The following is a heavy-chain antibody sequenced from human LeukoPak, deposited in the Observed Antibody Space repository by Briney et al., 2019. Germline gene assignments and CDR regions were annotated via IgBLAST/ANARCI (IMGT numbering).Heavy chain of an antibody. CDR2: ISSSSSYI. V-gene: IGHV3-21*01. CDR3: ARGGRDGYKTPPFDY. CDR1: GFTFSSYS. Sequence: GGSLRLSCAASGFTFSSYSMNWVRQAPGKGLEWVSSISSSSSYIYYADSVEGRFTISRDNAKNSLYLQMNSLRAEDTAVYYCARGGRDGYKTPPFDYWGQGTLVTVSS. D-gene: IGHD5-24*01. J-gene: IGHJ4*02.